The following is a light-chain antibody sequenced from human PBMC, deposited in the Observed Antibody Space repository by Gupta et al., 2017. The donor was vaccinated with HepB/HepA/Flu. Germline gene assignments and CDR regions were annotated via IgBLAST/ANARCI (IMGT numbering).Light chain of an antibody. CDR2: DAF. CDR1: QSVSSH. J-gene: IGKJ4*01. V-gene: IGKV3-11*02. Sequence: EIVLTQSPATLSLSPVERSTLSCRASQSVSSHLAWYQQKPGPAPRLLLYDAFNSATGMLARISGSRSAGALSLRIISLVPADFAVYYCWLRGTCPITFGGGTRLEIK. CDR3: WLRGTCPIT.